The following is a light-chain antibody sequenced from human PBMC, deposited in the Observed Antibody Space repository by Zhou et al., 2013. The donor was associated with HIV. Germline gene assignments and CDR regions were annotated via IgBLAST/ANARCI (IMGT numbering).Light chain of an antibody. CDR2: AAS. J-gene: IGKJ3*01. V-gene: IGKV1-12*01. CDR1: QDISNW. CDR3: QQADSFPRGFT. Sequence: DIQMTQSPSSVSASVGDRVTITCRASQDISNWLAWYQQKPGKAPKLLIYAASSLHSGVPSRFSGSGSGTDFTLTISSLQPEDFATYYCQQADSFPRGFTFGPGTKRGYQT.